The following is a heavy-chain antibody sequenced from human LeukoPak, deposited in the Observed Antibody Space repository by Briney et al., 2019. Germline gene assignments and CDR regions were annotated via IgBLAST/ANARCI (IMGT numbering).Heavy chain of an antibody. J-gene: IGHJ4*02. CDR3: ARDRGSDIWAAAGSGFKY. Sequence: PGGSLRLSCAASGFTFSSYGMHWVRQAPGKGLEWVAFIRYDGSNKYYADSVKGRFTISRDNSKNTLYLQMNSLRAEDTAVYYWARDRGSDIWAAAGSGFKYWGQGTLVTVSS. CDR1: GFTFSSYG. V-gene: IGHV3-30*02. CDR2: IRYDGSNK. D-gene: IGHD6-13*01.